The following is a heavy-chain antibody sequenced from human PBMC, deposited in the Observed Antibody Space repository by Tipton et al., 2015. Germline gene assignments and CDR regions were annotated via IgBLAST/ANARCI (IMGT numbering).Heavy chain of an antibody. V-gene: IGHV3-20*03. J-gene: IGHJ4*02. Sequence: SWIRQIPGKGLEWVAGISWNGGRTGYADFVQGRFSISRDDAKNSLYLQMNSLKAEDTALYYCARDRGGFGDLLYYFDLWGQGTLVSVSS. D-gene: IGHD3-10*01. CDR3: ARDRGGFGDLLYYFDL. CDR2: ISWNGGRT.